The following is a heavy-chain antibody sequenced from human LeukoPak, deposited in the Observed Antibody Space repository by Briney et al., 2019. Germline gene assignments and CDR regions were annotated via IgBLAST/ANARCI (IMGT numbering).Heavy chain of an antibody. V-gene: IGHV1-2*02. J-gene: IGHJ3*02. CDR3: ARDPTTGTIRWAASDI. CDR2: INPISGAT. Sequence: ASVKVSCKASGYTFTGYFLHWVRQAPGQGLEWMGCINPISGATISAQKFQGRVTMTRDTSISTAYMDLTRLTSDDTAGHYCARDPTTGTIRWAASDIWGQGTMVTVSS. CDR1: GYTFTGYF. D-gene: IGHD1-1*01.